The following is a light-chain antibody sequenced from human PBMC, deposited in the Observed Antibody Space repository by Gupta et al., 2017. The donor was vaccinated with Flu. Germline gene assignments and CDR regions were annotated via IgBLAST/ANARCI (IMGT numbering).Light chain of an antibody. Sequence: EIVMTQSPATLSVSPGERAPLSCRASQSVSSNLAWYQQKPGQAPRLLIYGASTRATGIPARFSGSGSGTEFTLTISSLQPEDFAVYYCQQYNNWPPLFGGGTKVEIK. CDR1: QSVSSN. CDR2: GAS. J-gene: IGKJ4*01. CDR3: QQYNNWPPL. V-gene: IGKV3-15*01.